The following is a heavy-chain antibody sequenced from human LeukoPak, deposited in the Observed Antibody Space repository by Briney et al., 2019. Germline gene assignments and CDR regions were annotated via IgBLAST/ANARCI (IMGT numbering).Heavy chain of an antibody. CDR2: IIPIFGTA. D-gene: IGHD5-18*01. CDR3: ARVDRAMVTFDY. J-gene: IGHJ4*02. V-gene: IGHV1-69*05. Sequence: ASVKVSCKASGGTFSSYAISWVRQAPGQGLEWMGGIIPIFGTANYAQKFQGRVTITTDESTSTAYMELSSLRSEDTAVYYCARVDRAMVTFDYWGQGTLVTVSS. CDR1: GGTFSSYA.